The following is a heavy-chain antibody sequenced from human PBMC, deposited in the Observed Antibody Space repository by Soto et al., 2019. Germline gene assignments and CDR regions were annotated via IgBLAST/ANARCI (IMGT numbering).Heavy chain of an antibody. D-gene: IGHD5-12*01. J-gene: IGHJ6*02. V-gene: IGHV3-43*01. Sequence: GGSLRLSCAASGFTFDDYTMLWVRQAPGKGLEWVSLISWDGGSTYYADSVKGRFTISRDNSKNSLYLQMNSLRTEDTALYYCAKDGASGYAGDYYYYGMDVWGQGTTVTVSS. CDR3: AKDGASGYAGDYYYYGMDV. CDR2: ISWDGGST. CDR1: GFTFDDYT.